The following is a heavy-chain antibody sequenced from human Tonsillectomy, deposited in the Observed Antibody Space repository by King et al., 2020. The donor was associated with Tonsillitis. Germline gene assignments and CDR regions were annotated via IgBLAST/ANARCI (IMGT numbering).Heavy chain of an antibody. Sequence: LQMQESGQGLVKPSETLSLPCTVSVGPISSSTYSWGWIRQPQGKGLEWIGSTYYIGPTYSNPSLKSRVTISVDTSKNQFSLKLSSVTAADTAVYYCARHWGGRVTTPYYFDYWGQGTLVTVSS. V-gene: IGHV4-39*01. J-gene: IGHJ4*02. CDR3: ARHWGGRVTTPYYFDY. CDR2: TYYIGPT. CDR1: VGPISSSTYS. D-gene: IGHD4-17*01.